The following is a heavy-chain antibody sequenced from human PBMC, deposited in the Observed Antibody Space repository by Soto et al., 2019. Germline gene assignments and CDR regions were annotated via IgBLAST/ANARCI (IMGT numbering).Heavy chain of an antibody. CDR3: TRVLRYTFEPGKTRYSAMDV. CDR2: LIPVFGSP. J-gene: IGHJ6*02. V-gene: IGHV1-69*01. Sequence: QVQLVQSGAEVKKPGSSVTVSCKTSGGTFSKDAINWVRQAPGQGLEWMGLLIPVFGSPIYAQKVQGRIRITADESTGTAFMDLISLRSEDTAVYYSTRVLRYTFEPGKTRYSAMDVWGQGTTVSVSS. CDR1: GGTFSKDA. D-gene: IGHD1-1*01.